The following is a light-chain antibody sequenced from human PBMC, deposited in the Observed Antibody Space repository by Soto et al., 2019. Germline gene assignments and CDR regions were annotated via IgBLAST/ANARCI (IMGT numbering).Light chain of an antibody. CDR3: QSYDSSLSGSV. CDR1: RSNIGAGYD. V-gene: IGLV1-40*01. J-gene: IGLJ2*01. CDR2: INT. Sequence: QSVLTQPPSVSGAPGQRDTISCTGSRSNIGAGYDVHWYQPRPGTAPKLLIYINTNRTSGVPDRFSGSKSGTSASLAITGLQAEDEAGYYCQSYDSSLSGSVFVGGTKVTVL.